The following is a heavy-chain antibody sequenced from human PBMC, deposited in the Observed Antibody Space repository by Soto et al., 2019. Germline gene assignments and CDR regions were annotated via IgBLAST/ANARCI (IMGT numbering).Heavy chain of an antibody. J-gene: IGHJ4*02. CDR2: MIPDCGDT. CDR1: GGTISSYA. V-gene: IGHV1-8*02. D-gene: IGHD1-1*01. Sequence: ASVKVSCTASGGTISSYAISWVRQAPGQGLEWMGWMIPDCGDTGYAQNFQGRVTMTRNTFTRTAYMELSSLRSEDTAVYYCARVGGNWNDDYFDYWGQGTLVTVSS. CDR3: ARVGGNWNDDYFDY.